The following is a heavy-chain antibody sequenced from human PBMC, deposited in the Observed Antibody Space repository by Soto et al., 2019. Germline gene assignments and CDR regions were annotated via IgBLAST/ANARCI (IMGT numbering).Heavy chain of an antibody. CDR3: AKPSQQPVYAY. D-gene: IGHD6-13*01. CDR1: GFTFSSYA. J-gene: IGHJ4*02. Sequence: PGGSLRLSCAASGFTFSSYAMSWVRQAPGKGLEWVSAISGSGGSTYYADSVKGRFTICRDNSKNTLYLQMNGRRAEDTAVYYFAKPSQQPVYAYWGQGTLVTVSS. CDR2: ISGSGGST. V-gene: IGHV3-23*01.